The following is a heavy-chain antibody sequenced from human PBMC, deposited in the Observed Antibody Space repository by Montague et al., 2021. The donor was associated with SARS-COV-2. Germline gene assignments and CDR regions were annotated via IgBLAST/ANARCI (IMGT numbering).Heavy chain of an antibody. V-gene: IGHV4-34*01. CDR1: GGSFSGFY. CDR2: VNHSEST. Sequence: SETLSLTCAASGGSFSGFYWSWVRQSPGKGLEWIGDVNHSESTNYNPSLKGRVTISVDRSKNQFSLRLGSVTAADTAVYYFARGRGPYYESSGGLYYMDVWGEGTTVTVS. J-gene: IGHJ6*03. CDR3: ARGRGPYYESSGGLYYMDV. D-gene: IGHD3-22*01.